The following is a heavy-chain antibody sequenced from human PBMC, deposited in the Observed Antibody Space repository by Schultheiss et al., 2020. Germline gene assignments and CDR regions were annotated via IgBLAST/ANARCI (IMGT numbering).Heavy chain of an antibody. Sequence: GGSLRLSCAASGFTFSSYAMSWVRQAPGKGLEWVSAISGSGGSTYYAASVKGRFTVSRDNSKNTLYLQMNNLRGEDTAVYYCAKPFPNGITGTEDYWGQGTLVTVSS. CDR2: ISGSGGST. CDR1: GFTFSSYA. CDR3: AKPFPNGITGTEDY. J-gene: IGHJ4*02. V-gene: IGHV3-23*01. D-gene: IGHD1-20*01.